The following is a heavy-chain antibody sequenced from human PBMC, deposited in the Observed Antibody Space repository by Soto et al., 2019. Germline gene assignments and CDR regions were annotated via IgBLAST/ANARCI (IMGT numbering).Heavy chain of an antibody. CDR2: INWDGSDT. CDR3: VRDVQYTFDY. D-gene: IGHD4-4*01. CDR1: GFTFRNHW. J-gene: IGHJ4*02. Sequence: GGSLRFSCAASGFTFRNHWMYWVRQAPGKGLVWVSHINWDGSDTNYADSVKGRFTISRDNAKNMLYLQLNSLTAEDTAVYYCVRDVQYTFDYWGLGTLVTVSS. V-gene: IGHV3-74*01.